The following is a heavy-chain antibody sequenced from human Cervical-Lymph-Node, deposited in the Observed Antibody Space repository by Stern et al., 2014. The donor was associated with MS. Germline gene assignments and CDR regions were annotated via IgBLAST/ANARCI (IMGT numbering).Heavy chain of an antibody. CDR3: ARDRCSTTNCPMDY. CDR1: GFNFSSYD. J-gene: IGHJ4*02. V-gene: IGHV3-13*01. Sequence: EVQLVESGGGFVQPGGSLRLSCAASGFNFSSYDMHWVRQPTGKSLEWVSAIGIAGDTYYTGSVKGRFTISRENAKNSLYLQMNSLRAGDTAVYYCARDRCSTTNCPMDYWGQGTLVTVSS. D-gene: IGHD2-2*01. CDR2: IGIAGDT.